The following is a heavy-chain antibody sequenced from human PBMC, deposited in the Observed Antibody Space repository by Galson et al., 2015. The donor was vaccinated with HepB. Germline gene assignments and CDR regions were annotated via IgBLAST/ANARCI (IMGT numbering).Heavy chain of an antibody. J-gene: IGHJ5*02. Sequence: LSLTCTVSGGSIYVTSFYWAWIRQPPGKGLEWIGSIYYSGNTYYNPSLESRVTMSVGTSNNQFSLRLSSVTAADTAMYFCARDRTVTDLPKYNWFDPWGQATLVTVCS. V-gene: IGHV4-39*07. D-gene: IGHD4-17*01. CDR2: IYYSGNT. CDR1: GGSIYVTSFY. CDR3: ARDRTVTDLPKYNWFDP.